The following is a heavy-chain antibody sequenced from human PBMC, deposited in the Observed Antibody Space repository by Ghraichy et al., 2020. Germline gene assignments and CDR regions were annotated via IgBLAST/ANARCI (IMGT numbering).Heavy chain of an antibody. CDR2: IRSKAHGGTT. V-gene: IGHV3-49*04. D-gene: IGHD3-22*01. CDR3: TREPHYYDSSGYYPPPFDY. CDR1: GFTFGDYA. Sequence: GGSLRLSCTASGFTFGDYAMNWVRQAPGKGLEWVGFIRSKAHGGTTEYAASVKGRFTISRDDSKSIAYLQMNSLKTEDTAVYYCTREPHYYDSSGYYPPPFDYWGQGTLVTVSS. J-gene: IGHJ4*02.